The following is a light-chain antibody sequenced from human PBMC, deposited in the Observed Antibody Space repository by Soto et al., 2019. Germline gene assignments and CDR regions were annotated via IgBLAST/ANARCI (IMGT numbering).Light chain of an antibody. CDR3: QQYERNPHT. CDR2: WAS. V-gene: IGKV4-1*01. Sequence: DIVMTQSPDSLAVSLGERATINCKSIQSGLYSSNNKNYLSWYQQRPGQPPKLLIYWASNRESGVPDRFSGSRSGTDFTLTITSLQAEDVAVYSFQQYERNPHTFGQRNKLELK. CDR1: QSGLYSSNNKNY. J-gene: IGKJ2*01.